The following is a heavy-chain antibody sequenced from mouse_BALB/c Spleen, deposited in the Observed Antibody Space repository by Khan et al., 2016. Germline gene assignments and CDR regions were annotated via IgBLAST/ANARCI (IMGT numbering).Heavy chain of an antibody. Sequence: EVELVESGGDLVKPGGSLKLSCAASGFTFSNYGMSWVRQTPDKRLEWVATISSGGSYTYYPDSVKGRFTIYRDNAKNILYLQMSSLKSEDTAMFNGARGVYYGSSYKDAMDYGGQGTSVTVSS. D-gene: IGHD1-1*01. J-gene: IGHJ4*01. V-gene: IGHV5-6*01. CDR3: ARGVYYGSSYKDAMDY. CDR2: ISSGGSYT. CDR1: GFTFSNYG.